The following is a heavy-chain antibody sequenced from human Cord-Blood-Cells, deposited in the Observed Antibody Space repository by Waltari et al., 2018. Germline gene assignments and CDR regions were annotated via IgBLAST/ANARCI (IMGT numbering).Heavy chain of an antibody. D-gene: IGHD3-22*01. J-gene: IGHJ3*02. CDR3: AGLGSYYDSSGYSYDAFDI. CDR1: GGSISSYY. CDR2: IYYSGST. V-gene: IGHV4-59*08. Sequence: QVQLQESGPGLVKPSETLSLTCTVSGGSISSYYWSWIRQPPGNGLEWIGYIYYSGSTNYNPALKSRVTISVDTSKNQFSLKLSSVTAADTAVYYCAGLGSYYDSSGYSYDAFDIWGQGTMVTVSS.